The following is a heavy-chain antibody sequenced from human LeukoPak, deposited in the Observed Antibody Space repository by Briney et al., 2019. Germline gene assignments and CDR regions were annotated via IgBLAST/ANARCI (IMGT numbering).Heavy chain of an antibody. V-gene: IGHV4-59*11. Sequence: SDTLSLTCAVSGDSFSSHYWTWIRQSPATGLEWMGYIYHIGRTNYNPSLKSRVNISIDTSKNQFSLKLRSVTAADWAVYYCARDLVTVTKGFDIWGQGTMVSVSS. CDR3: ARDLVTVTKGFDI. J-gene: IGHJ3*02. D-gene: IGHD4-17*01. CDR2: IYHIGRT. CDR1: GDSFSSHY.